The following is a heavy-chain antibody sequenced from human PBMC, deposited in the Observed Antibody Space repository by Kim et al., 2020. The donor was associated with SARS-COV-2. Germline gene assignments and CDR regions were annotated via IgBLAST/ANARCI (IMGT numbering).Heavy chain of an antibody. CDR3: AKGYGSGNNYYMDV. CDR1: GFTFDDYA. J-gene: IGHJ6*03. Sequence: GGSLRLSCAASGFTFDDYAMYWVRQAPGKGLEWVSGISWNSGSIGYADSVKGRFTISRDNAKNSLYLQMNSLRAEDTALYYCAKGYGSGNNYYMDVWGKGTTVTVSS. D-gene: IGHD3-10*01. CDR2: ISWNSGSI. V-gene: IGHV3-9*01.